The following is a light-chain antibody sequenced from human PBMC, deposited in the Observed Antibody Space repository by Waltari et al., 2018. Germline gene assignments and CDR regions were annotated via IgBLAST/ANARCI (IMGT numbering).Light chain of an antibody. CDR2: KDT. J-gene: IGLJ1*01. Sequence: SYELTQPPSVSVSPGQTARITCSGDAFPRQFAYWSQQKPGQAPVLVINKDTERPSGIPERFSGSSSGTTVTLTISGVQAEDEADYYCLSADSSGPYLYVFGTGTTVTVL. V-gene: IGLV3-25*03. CDR3: LSADSSGPYLYV. CDR1: AFPRQF.